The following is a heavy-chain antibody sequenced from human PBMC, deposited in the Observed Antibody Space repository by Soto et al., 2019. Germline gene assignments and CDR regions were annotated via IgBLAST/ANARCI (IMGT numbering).Heavy chain of an antibody. CDR3: ARDRRDRTVDY. CDR2: INHSGST. V-gene: IGHV4-34*01. CDR1: GGSFSGYY. Sequence: PSETLSLTCAVYGGSFSGYYWSWIRQPPGKGLEWIGEINHSGSTNYNPSLKSRVTISVDTSKNQFSLKLSSVTAAETAVYYCARDRRDRTVDYWGQGTLVTVSS. J-gene: IGHJ4*02.